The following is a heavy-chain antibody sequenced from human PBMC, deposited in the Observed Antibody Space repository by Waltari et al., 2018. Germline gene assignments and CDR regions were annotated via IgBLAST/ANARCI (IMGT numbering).Heavy chain of an antibody. CDR3: SQQNAVSSGSDFDY. CDR1: GFSLSTSGVG. CDR2: IYWNDDK. J-gene: IGHJ4*02. D-gene: IGHD3-22*01. Sequence: QITLKESGPTLVKPTQTLTLTCTFSGFSLSTSGVGVGWIRQPPGKVLEWLALIYWNDDKNDSASLVSGLTITKNTTNNQMLLTMNNMDPVDTPTYYCSQQNAVSSGSDFDYWGQGTLVTVSS. V-gene: IGHV2-5*01.